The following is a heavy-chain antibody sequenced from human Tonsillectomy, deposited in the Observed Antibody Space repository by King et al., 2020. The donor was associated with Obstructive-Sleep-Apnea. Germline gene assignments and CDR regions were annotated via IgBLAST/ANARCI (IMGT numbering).Heavy chain of an antibody. J-gene: IGHJ4*02. Sequence: QLQESGPGLVKPSETLSLTCTVSGGSISSYYWSWIRQPPGKGLEWIGYISYSGSTKYNPSLKSRVTISVDTSKNQFYLKLSSVTAADTAVYYCARLPNCISTSCLLDYWGQGTLVTVSS. CDR2: ISYSGST. V-gene: IGHV4-59*08. CDR3: ARLPNCISTSCLLDY. CDR1: GGSISSYY. D-gene: IGHD2-2*01.